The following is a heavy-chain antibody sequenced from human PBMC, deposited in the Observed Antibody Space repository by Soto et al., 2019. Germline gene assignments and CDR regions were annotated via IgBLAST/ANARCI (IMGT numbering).Heavy chain of an antibody. CDR2: INPGSGAA. D-gene: IGHD3-3*01. CDR3: ARGGEVGVAGSAAFNM. J-gene: IGHJ3*02. Sequence: QVQLVQSGAEVKKPGASVKISCTASGYTVTTHYMHWVRQAPGRGLEWMGAINPGSGAAKYTQTLQARITTPRHTSTNTAYTEMSALRSDDPAVFYCARGGEVGVAGSAAFNMWGQATMATVSS. V-gene: IGHV1-46*01. CDR1: GYTVTTHY.